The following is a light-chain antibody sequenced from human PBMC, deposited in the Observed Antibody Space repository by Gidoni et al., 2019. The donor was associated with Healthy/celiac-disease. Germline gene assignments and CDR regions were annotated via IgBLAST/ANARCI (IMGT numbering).Light chain of an antibody. CDR1: QGISSY. Sequence: DIQLTQSPSFLSASVGDRVTITCRASQGISSYLAWYQQKPGKAPKLLIYAASTLQSGVPSRFRGSGSGTEFTLTISSLQPEDFATYSCQQLNSYPWTFGQGTKVEIK. V-gene: IGKV1-9*01. CDR3: QQLNSYPWT. J-gene: IGKJ1*01. CDR2: AAS.